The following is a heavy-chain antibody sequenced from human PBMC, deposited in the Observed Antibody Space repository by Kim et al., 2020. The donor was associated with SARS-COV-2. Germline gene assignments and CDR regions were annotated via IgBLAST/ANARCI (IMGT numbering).Heavy chain of an antibody. V-gene: IGHV1-69*13. CDR3: AREEVWCMHPSACYYGMDV. Sequence: SVKVSCKASGGTFSSYAISWVRQAPGQGLEWMGGIIPIFGTANYAQKFQGRVTITADESTSTAYMELSSLRSEDTAVYYCAREEVWCMHPSACYYGMDVWGQGTTVTVSS. CDR1: GGTFSSYA. J-gene: IGHJ6*02. D-gene: IGHD2-8*02. CDR2: IIPIFGTA.